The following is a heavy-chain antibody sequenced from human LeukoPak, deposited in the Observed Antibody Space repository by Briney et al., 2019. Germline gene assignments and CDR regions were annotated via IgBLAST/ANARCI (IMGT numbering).Heavy chain of an antibody. Sequence: GGSLRLSCAASGFIFSDYPMSWIRQAPGKGLEWLSYTRVSDNNLYYADSVKGRFTISRDNAQTSLYLQMNSLRAEDTAVYYCARRIMGTTGHAFHFWGQGTMVTVSS. CDR2: TRVSDNNL. V-gene: IGHV3-11*01. CDR1: GFIFSDYP. J-gene: IGHJ3*01. D-gene: IGHD2-8*01. CDR3: ARRIMGTTGHAFHF.